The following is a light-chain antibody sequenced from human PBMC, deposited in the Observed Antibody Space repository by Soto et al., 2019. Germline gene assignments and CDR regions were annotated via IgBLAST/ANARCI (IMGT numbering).Light chain of an antibody. CDR2: AAS. Sequence: DIQMTQSPSSLSASVGYRVTITCRASQSISSYLNWYQQKPGKAPKLLIYAASSLQSGVPSRFSGSGSGTDFTLTISSLQPEDFATYYCQQSYSTRWTFGQGTKGDIK. V-gene: IGKV1-39*01. CDR3: QQSYSTRWT. J-gene: IGKJ1*01. CDR1: QSISSY.